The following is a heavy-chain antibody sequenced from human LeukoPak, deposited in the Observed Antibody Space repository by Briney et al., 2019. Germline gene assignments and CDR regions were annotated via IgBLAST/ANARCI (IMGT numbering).Heavy chain of an antibody. CDR1: GFTFTTYD. CDR2: MNPNSGNT. Sequence: ASVKVSCKASGFTFTTYDINWVRQATGQGLEWMGWMNPNSGNTAYGQKFQGRVTITRNSSISTAYMELSSLRSEDTAVYYCAAQTYYYDGSAYYLWGQGTLVTVSS. CDR3: AAQTYYYDGSAYYL. V-gene: IGHV1-8*03. D-gene: IGHD3-22*01. J-gene: IGHJ5*02.